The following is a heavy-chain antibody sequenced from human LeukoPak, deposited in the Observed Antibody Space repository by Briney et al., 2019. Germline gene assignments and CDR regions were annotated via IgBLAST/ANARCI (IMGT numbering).Heavy chain of an antibody. J-gene: IGHJ4*02. CDR1: GGAFSGYY. V-gene: IGHV4-34*01. CDR2: INHSGST. CDR3: ARGFQGWSTGNYLDY. Sequence: PSETLSLTCAVYGGAFSGYYWSWIRQPPGKGLEWIGEINHSGSTNYNPSLKSRVTISVDTSKNQFSLKLSSVTAADTAVYYCARGFQGWSTGNYLDYWGQGTLVTVSS. D-gene: IGHD6-19*01.